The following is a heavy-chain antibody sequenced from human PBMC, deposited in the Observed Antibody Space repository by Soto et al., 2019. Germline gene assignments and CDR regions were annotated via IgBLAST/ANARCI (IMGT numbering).Heavy chain of an antibody. CDR2: IIPIFGTA. D-gene: IGHD6-19*01. CDR3: ARGVAGTSPLDWYFDL. V-gene: IGHV1-69*01. J-gene: IGHJ2*01. CDR1: GGTFSSYA. Sequence: QAQLVQSGAEVKKPGSSVKVSCKASGGTFSSYAISWVRQAPGQGLEWMGGIIPIFGTANYAQKFQGRVTITADESTSTAYMELSSLRSEDTAVYYCARGVAGTSPLDWYFDLWGRGTLVTVSS.